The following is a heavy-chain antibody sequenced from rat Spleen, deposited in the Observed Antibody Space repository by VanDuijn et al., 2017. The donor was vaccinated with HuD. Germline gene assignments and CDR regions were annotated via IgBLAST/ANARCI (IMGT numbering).Heavy chain of an antibody. CDR1: GLSFSNYD. V-gene: IGHV5-25*01. CDR2: ITTSGGST. CDR3: ARQWDY. J-gene: IGHJ2*01. Sequence: EVQLVESGGGLVQPGRSMKLSCAASGLSFSNYDMAWVRQAPTKGLEWVASITTSGGSTYYRDSVKGRFTISRDNAKSSLYLQMDSLRSEDTATYYCARQWDYWGQGVMVTVSS.